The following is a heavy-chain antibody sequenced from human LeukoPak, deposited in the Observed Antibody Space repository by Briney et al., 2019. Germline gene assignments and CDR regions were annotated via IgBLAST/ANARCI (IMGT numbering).Heavy chain of an antibody. Sequence: GGSLRLSCAASGFTFSNYAMSWVRQSPGKGLEWVSTISSSGGSTYYADSVKGRFTISRDNSKNTLYLQMNSLRAEDTAVYYCAKDRNGDYDYWGQGTLVTVSS. V-gene: IGHV3-23*01. D-gene: IGHD4-17*01. J-gene: IGHJ4*02. CDR3: AKDRNGDYDY. CDR1: GFTFSNYA. CDR2: ISSSGGST.